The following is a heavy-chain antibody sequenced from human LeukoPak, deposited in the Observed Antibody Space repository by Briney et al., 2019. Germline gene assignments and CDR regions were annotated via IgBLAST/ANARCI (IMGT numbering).Heavy chain of an antibody. D-gene: IGHD4-23*01. V-gene: IGHV3-30*18. Sequence: GGSLRLSCAASGFTFSSSGMHWVRQAPGKGLEWVAMISYDGSNKYFADSVKGRFTISRDNSKNTLYLQMNSLRAEDTAVYYCAKSVGLMGTNMDVWGKGTTVTVSS. CDR1: GFTFSSSG. J-gene: IGHJ6*03. CDR2: ISYDGSNK. CDR3: AKSVGLMGTNMDV.